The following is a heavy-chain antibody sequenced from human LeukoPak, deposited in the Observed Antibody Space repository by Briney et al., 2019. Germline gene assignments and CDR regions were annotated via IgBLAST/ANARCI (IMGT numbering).Heavy chain of an antibody. CDR1: GYTFSSYW. D-gene: IGHD3-3*01. J-gene: IGHJ4*02. Sequence: GESLRISCKGSGYTFSSYWIGWVRQMPGKGLEWMGIIYPGDSDSRYSPSLQGQVTISVDTSIGTAYLQWSSLKASDTAIYYCARQNDFRLDYWGQGTLVTVSS. V-gene: IGHV5-51*01. CDR2: IYPGDSDS. CDR3: ARQNDFRLDY.